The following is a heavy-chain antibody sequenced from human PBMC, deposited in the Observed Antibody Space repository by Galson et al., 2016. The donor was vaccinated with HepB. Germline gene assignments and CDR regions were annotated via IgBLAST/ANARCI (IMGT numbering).Heavy chain of an antibody. J-gene: IGHJ3*02. CDR1: GFTFSSYS. CDR2: RKQDGSEK. D-gene: IGHD3-16*01. CDR3: ARDGGIPGAAFDI. V-gene: IGHV3-7*03. Sequence: SLRLSCAASGFTFSSYSMTWVRQAPGKGLEWVANRKQDGSEKYYVDSVKGRFTISRDNAKNSLYLQMNSLRGEDTAVYYCARDGGIPGAAFDIWGQGTMVTVSS.